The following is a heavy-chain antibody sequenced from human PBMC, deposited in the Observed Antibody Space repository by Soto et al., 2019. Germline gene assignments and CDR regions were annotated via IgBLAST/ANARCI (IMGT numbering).Heavy chain of an antibody. CDR3: ARDRYGDYSFDS. CDR2: ISGSSSTT. Sequence: EVQLVESGGGLVQPGGSLRLSCAASGFTFSSYGMNWVRQAPGKGLEWVSYISGSSSTTYYGDSMKGRFSISRDNGKNSLYLQMNSLRAEDTAVYYCARDRYGDYSFDSWGQGTLVTVSS. D-gene: IGHD4-17*01. V-gene: IGHV3-48*01. J-gene: IGHJ4*02. CDR1: GFTFSSYG.